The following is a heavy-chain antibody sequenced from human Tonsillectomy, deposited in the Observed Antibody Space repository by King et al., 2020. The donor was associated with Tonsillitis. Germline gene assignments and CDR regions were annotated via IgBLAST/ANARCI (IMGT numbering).Heavy chain of an antibody. CDR3: ARHGDPCYYDASGSFSLRFDI. CDR2: IYYSGST. J-gene: IGHJ3*02. V-gene: IGHV4-39*01. Sequence: LQLQESGPGLVKPSETLSLTCTVSGGSISSSLYYWGWIRQPPGKGLEWIGSIYYSGSTYYNPSLKSRVTISEDTSKNQFSLKLRSVTAADTAVYYCARHGDPCYYDASGSFSLRFDIWGQGTMVTVSS. D-gene: IGHD3-22*01. CDR1: GGSISSSLYY.